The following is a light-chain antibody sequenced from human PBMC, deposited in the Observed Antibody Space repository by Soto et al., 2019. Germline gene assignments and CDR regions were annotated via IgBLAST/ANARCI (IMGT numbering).Light chain of an antibody. CDR3: QQYGSSPT. V-gene: IGKV3-20*01. CDR2: GAS. J-gene: IGKJ1*01. Sequence: EIVLTQSPGTLSLSLGERATLSCRASQSVRTSYLAWYQQKPGQAPRLLIYGASSRATGIPDRFSGSGSGTDFTLTISRLEPEDFAVYYCQQYGSSPTFGQGTKVEIK. CDR1: QSVRTSY.